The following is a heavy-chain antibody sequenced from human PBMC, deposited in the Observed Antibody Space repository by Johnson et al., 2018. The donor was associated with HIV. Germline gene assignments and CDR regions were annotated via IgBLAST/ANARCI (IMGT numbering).Heavy chain of an antibody. CDR3: ARGIGDEYAFDV. D-gene: IGHD2-21*01. J-gene: IGHJ3*01. CDR1: GFTFSDYY. Sequence: QVQLEESGGGLVKPGGSLKLSCAASGFTFSDYYMSWIRQAPGKGLEWVSYISSSGSTIYHAASVKGRFTISRDNAKNSLYLQMNSLRVEDTALYYCARGIGDEYAFDVWGQGTMVTVSS. CDR2: ISSSGSTI. V-gene: IGHV3-11*04.